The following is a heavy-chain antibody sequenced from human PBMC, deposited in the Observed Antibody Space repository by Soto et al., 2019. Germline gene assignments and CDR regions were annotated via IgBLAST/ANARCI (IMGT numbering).Heavy chain of an antibody. D-gene: IGHD3-3*01. J-gene: IGHJ5*02. CDR1: GGSISSGDYY. V-gene: IGHV4-30-4*01. Sequence: SETLSLTCTVSGGSISSGDYYWSWIRQPPGKGLEWIGYIYYSGSTYYNPSLKSRVTISVDTSKNQFSLKLSSVTAADTAVYYCARGPPIGDFWSGYYRHNWFDPWGQGTLVTVSS. CDR2: IYYSGST. CDR3: ARGPPIGDFWSGYYRHNWFDP.